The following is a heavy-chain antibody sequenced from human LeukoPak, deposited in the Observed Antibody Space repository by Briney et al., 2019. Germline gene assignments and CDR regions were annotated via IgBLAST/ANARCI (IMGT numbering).Heavy chain of an antibody. CDR1: GFTFSSYA. CDR3: ARAVPYNYGDLYFDY. Sequence: GGSLRLSCAASGFTFSSYAMSWVRQAPGKGLEWVSVIYSGGSTYYADSVKGRFTISRDNSKNTLYLQMNSLRAEDTAVYYCARAVPYNYGDLYFDYWGQGTLVTVSS. CDR2: IYSGGST. V-gene: IGHV3-53*01. D-gene: IGHD4-17*01. J-gene: IGHJ4*02.